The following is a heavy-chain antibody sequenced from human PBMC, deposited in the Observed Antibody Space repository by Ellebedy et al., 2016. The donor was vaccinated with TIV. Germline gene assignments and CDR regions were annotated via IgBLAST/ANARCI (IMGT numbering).Heavy chain of an antibody. CDR2: IYPGDSDT. D-gene: IGHD7-27*01. CDR1: GYSFTSYW. J-gene: IGHJ2*01. V-gene: IGHV5-51*01. CDR3: ARSLGAWYFDL. Sequence: GESLKISCKGSGYSFTSYWIGWVRQVPGKGLEWMAIIYPGDSDTRYSPSFQGQVTISADKSISTAYLQWNSLNVSDTAIYYCARSLGAWYFDLWGLGTLVTVSS.